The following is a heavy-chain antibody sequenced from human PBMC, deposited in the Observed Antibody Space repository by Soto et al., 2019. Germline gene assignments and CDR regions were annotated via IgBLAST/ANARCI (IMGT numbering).Heavy chain of an antibody. J-gene: IGHJ3*02. V-gene: IGHV3-48*02. CDR2: ISSSSTI. Sequence: GGSLRLSCAASSFIFSSYSMNWVRQAPGKGLEWVSHISSSSTIYYADSVKGRFTISRDNAKNSLFLQMNSLRDEDTAVYYCTRWGSFDIWGQGTMVTVSS. CDR1: SFIFSSYS. CDR3: TRWGSFDI. D-gene: IGHD3-16*01.